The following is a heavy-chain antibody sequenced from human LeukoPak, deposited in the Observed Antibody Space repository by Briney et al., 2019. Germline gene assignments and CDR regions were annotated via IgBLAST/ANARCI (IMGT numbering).Heavy chain of an antibody. J-gene: IGHJ3*02. CDR1: GFSFSTYS. D-gene: IGHD3-10*01. CDR2: IRSRTSTT. V-gene: IGHV3-48*02. Sequence: GGSLRLSCAVSGFSFSTYSMNWVRQAPGKGLEWISYIRSRTSTTYYADSVKGRFTISSDNAKNSLYLQMNSLRDDDTAVYFCARDSAWAFDIWGQGTKVTVSS. CDR3: ARDSAWAFDI.